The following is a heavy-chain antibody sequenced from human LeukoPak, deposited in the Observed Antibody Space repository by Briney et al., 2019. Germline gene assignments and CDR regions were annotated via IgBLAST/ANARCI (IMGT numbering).Heavy chain of an antibody. Sequence: SETLSLTCAVYGGSFSGYYWSWIRQPPGKGLEWIGEINHSGSTNYNPSLKSRVTISVDTSKNQFSLKLSSVTAADTAVYYSARGPRITMVRGVSRRSASFDYWGQGTLVTVSS. CDR1: GGSFSGYY. D-gene: IGHD3-10*01. V-gene: IGHV4-34*01. CDR3: ARGPRITMVRGVSRRSASFDY. J-gene: IGHJ4*02. CDR2: INHSGST.